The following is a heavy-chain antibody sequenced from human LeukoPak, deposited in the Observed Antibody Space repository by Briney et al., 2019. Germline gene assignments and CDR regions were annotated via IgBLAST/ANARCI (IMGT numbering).Heavy chain of an antibody. CDR3: ASTSRITMVRQNDY. CDR1: GFTFSSYS. CDR2: ISSSSSYI. V-gene: IGHV3-21*01. Sequence: GGSPRLSCAASGFTFSSYSMNWVRQAPGKGLEWVSSISSSSSYIYYADSVKGRFTISRDNAKNSLYLQMNSLRAEDTAVYYCASTSRITMVRQNDYWGQGTLVTVSS. D-gene: IGHD3-10*01. J-gene: IGHJ4*02.